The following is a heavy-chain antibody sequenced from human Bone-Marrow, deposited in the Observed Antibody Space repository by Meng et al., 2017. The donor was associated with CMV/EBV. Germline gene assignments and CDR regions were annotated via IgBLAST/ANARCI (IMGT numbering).Heavy chain of an antibody. D-gene: IGHD6-6*01. J-gene: IGHJ3*02. Sequence: GGSLRLSCAASGFTFSSYGMHWVRQAPGKGLEWVAFIRYDGSNKYYADSVKGRFTISRDNSKNTLYLQMNSLRAEDTAVYYCAKARSIALGAFDIWGQGTMVTASS. CDR3: AKARSIALGAFDI. CDR1: GFTFSSYG. CDR2: IRYDGSNK. V-gene: IGHV3-30*02.